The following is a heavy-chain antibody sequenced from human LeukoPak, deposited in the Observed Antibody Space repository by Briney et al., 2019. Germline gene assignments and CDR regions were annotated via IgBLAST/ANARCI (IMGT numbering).Heavy chain of an antibody. Sequence: ASVKVSCKASGYTFTGYYMHWVRQAPGQGLEWMGWTNPNSGGTNYAQKLQGRVTMTTDTSTSTAYMELRSLRSDDTAVYYCARGAVAGGAWFDPWGQGTLVTVSS. CDR1: GYTFTGYY. V-gene: IGHV1-2*02. J-gene: IGHJ5*02. CDR3: ARGAVAGGAWFDP. D-gene: IGHD6-19*01. CDR2: TNPNSGGT.